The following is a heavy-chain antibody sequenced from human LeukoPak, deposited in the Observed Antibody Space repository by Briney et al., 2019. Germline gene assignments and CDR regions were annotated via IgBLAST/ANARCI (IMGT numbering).Heavy chain of an antibody. CDR2: IYHSGST. CDR3: ASGGTSGPAAIGFDY. V-gene: IGHV4-30-2*01. D-gene: IGHD2-2*02. CDR1: GGSISSGGYS. J-gene: IGHJ4*02. Sequence: SETLSLTCAVSGGSISSGGYSWSWIRQPPGKGLEWIGYIYHSGSTYYNPSLKSRVTISVDRSKNQFSLKLSSVTAAATAVYYCASGGTSGPAAIGFDYWGQGTLVTVSS.